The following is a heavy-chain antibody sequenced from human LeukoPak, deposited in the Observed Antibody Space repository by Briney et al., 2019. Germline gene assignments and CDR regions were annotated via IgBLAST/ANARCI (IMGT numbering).Heavy chain of an antibody. CDR2: ISGSGGST. D-gene: IGHD2-2*01. CDR1: GFTFSSYA. CDR3: AKDRQGVVPAASIDY. Sequence: GGSLRLSCAASGFTFSSYAMSWVRQAPGKGLEWVSAISGSGGSTYYADSVKGRFTISRDNSKNTLYLQVNSLRAEDTAVYYCAKDRQGVVPAASIDYWGQGTLVTVSS. V-gene: IGHV3-23*01. J-gene: IGHJ4*02.